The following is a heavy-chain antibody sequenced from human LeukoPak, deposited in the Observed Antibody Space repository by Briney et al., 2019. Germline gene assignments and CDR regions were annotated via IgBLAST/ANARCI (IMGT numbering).Heavy chain of an antibody. Sequence: SETLSLTCTVSGGSISSYYWSWIRQPPGKGLEWIGYIYYSGSTNYNPSLKSRVTISVDTSKNQFSLKLSSVTAADTAVYYCAKSDEYSSSWYAYFDYWGQGTLVTVSS. D-gene: IGHD6-13*01. CDR1: GGSISSYY. CDR2: IYYSGST. CDR3: AKSDEYSSSWYAYFDY. V-gene: IGHV4-59*08. J-gene: IGHJ4*02.